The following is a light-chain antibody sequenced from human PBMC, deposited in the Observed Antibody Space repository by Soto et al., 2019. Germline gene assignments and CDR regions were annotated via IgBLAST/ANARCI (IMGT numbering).Light chain of an antibody. CDR2: TAS. CDR1: QSIVSY. V-gene: IGKV1-39*01. Sequence: DIQMTQSPSSLSVSVGDRVTITCRASQSIVSYLNWYQQKLGKAPKLLIYTASNLQRGVPSRFSGSGSGTDFTLTISNLQPEDFATYYCQQSYITPRTFGQGTKLEIK. J-gene: IGKJ2*02. CDR3: QQSYITPRT.